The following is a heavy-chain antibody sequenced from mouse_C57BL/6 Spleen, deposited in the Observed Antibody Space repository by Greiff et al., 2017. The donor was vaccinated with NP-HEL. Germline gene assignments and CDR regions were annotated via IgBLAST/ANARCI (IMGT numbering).Heavy chain of an antibody. CDR3: ARWNYDYDQAWFAY. CDR2: IDPSDSYT. D-gene: IGHD2-4*01. Sequence: QVHVKQPGAELVKPGASVKLSCKASGYTFTSYWMQWVKQRPGQGLEWIGEIDPSDSYTNYNQKFKGKATLTVDTSSSTAYMQLSSLTSEDSAVYYCARWNYDYDQAWFAYWGQGTLVTVSA. J-gene: IGHJ3*01. V-gene: IGHV1-50*01. CDR1: GYTFTSYW.